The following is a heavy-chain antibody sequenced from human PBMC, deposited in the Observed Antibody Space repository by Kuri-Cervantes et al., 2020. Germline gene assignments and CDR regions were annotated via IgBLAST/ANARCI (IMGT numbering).Heavy chain of an antibody. CDR3: AKGVVGATGYMDV. CDR1: GFTFSTYT. J-gene: IGHJ6*03. V-gene: IGHV3-21*04. CDR2: IGRDPSYI. Sequence: GGSLRLSCLGSGFTFSTYTMNWVRQAPGKGLEWVSSIGRDPSYIFYADSVKGRFTISRDNSKNTLYLQMNSLRAEDTAVYYCAKGVVGATGYMDVWGKGTTVTVSS. D-gene: IGHD1-26*01.